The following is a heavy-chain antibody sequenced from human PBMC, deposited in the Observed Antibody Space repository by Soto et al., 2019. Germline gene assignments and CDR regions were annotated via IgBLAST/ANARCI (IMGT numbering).Heavy chain of an antibody. Sequence: SETLSLTCAVYGGSFSGDYWSWIRQPPGKGLEWIGEINHSGSTNYNPSLKSRVTISVDTSKNQFSLKLSSVTAADTAVYYCARVYVLRFLEWTTTGRYGMDVWGQGTTVTVSS. V-gene: IGHV4-34*01. CDR1: GGSFSGDY. J-gene: IGHJ6*02. CDR2: INHSGST. CDR3: ARVYVLRFLEWTTTGRYGMDV. D-gene: IGHD3-3*01.